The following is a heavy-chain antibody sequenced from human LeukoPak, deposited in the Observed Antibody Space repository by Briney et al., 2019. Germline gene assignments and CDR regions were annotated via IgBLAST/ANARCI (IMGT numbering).Heavy chain of an antibody. CDR1: GGSISAYY. D-gene: IGHD5-18*01. J-gene: IGHJ6*02. CDR3: ARTYSSYYYGMDV. Sequence: SETLSLTCAVYGGSISAYYWSWIRQPPGMGLEWVGEINHSGSTNYNPSLKSRVTLSADTSKNQFSLKLSSVTAADTAVYYCARTYSSYYYGMDVWGQGTTVTVSS. V-gene: IGHV4-34*01. CDR2: INHSGST.